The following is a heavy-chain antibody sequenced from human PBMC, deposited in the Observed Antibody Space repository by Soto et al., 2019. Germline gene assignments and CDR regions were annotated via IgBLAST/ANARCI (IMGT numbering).Heavy chain of an antibody. CDR2: IRAYNGNT. D-gene: IGHD4-17*01. Sequence: ASVKVSCTASGYTFTSYGISWVRQAPGQGLEWMGWIRAYNGNTNYAQKLQGRVTMTTDTSTSTAYMELRSLRSDDTAVYYCARVGTLSLYGDYGYWGQGTLVTVSS. CDR1: GYTFTSYG. J-gene: IGHJ4*02. CDR3: ARVGTLSLYGDYGY. V-gene: IGHV1-18*01.